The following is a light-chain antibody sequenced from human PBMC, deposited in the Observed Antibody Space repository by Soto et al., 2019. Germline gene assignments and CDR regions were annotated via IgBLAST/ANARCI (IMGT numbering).Light chain of an antibody. J-gene: IGLJ2*01. V-gene: IGLV2-14*01. CDR2: EVS. CDR3: SSYTSRSTLDVI. Sequence: QSALTQPASVSGSPGQSITISCTGTSSDVGGYNFVSWYQQHPGKAPKLMIYEVSNRPSGVSNRFSGSKSGNAASLTISGLQSDDEADYYCSSYTSRSTLDVIFGGGTKVTVL. CDR1: SSDVGGYNF.